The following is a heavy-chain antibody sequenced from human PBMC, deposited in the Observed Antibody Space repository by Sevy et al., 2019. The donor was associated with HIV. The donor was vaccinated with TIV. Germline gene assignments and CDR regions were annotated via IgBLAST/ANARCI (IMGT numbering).Heavy chain of an antibody. CDR3: VRDRIAAAGGYFEY. J-gene: IGHJ4*02. V-gene: IGHV4-61*01. D-gene: IGHD6-13*01. CDR2: ISYIGST. CDR1: GGSVSSGNSY. Sequence: SETLSLTCTVSGGSVSSGNSYWSWIRQPPGKGLEWIGYISYIGSTNYNPSLKSRVTISVDTSKNQLSLRLSSLTAADTAIYSCVRDRIAAAGGYFEYWGQGTLVTVSS.